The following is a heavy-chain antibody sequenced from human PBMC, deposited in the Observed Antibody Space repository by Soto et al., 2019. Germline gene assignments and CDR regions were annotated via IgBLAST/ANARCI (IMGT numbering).Heavy chain of an antibody. CDR1: GGTFSSYT. D-gene: IGHD5-12*01. J-gene: IGHJ2*01. Sequence: HVPLVQSGAEVKKPGSSVTVSCKASGGTFSSYTISWVRQAPGQGLEWMGGIIPIFGTANYAQKFQGRVTITADESTSTAYMELSSMRAEDTAVYYCARGNQRWLQLWYFDLWGRGTLVTVSA. V-gene: IGHV1-69*12. CDR3: ARGNQRWLQLWYFDL. CDR2: IIPIFGTA.